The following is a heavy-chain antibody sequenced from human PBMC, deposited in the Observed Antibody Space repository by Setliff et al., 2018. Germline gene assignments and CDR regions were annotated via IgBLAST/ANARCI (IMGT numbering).Heavy chain of an antibody. J-gene: IGHJ6*02. CDR1: GFTFSSFW. Sequence: GGSLRLSCAASGFTFSSFWMAWVRQSPGRGLEWVANINQDGSTPFYVDSVKGRFTISRDNAKNSLSLQMNGLRAEDTSVYYCARRLPYFGMDVWGQGTTVTVSS. CDR3: ARRLPYFGMDV. CDR2: INQDGSTP. D-gene: IGHD2-15*01. V-gene: IGHV3-7*01.